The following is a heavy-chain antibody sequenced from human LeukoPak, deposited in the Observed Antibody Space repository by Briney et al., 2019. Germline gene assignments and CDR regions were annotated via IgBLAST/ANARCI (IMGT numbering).Heavy chain of an antibody. CDR3: ARGGLRQSFDY. D-gene: IGHD5-18*01. J-gene: IGHJ4*02. CDR2: IYYSGST. CDR1: GGSISSYY. V-gene: IGHV4-59*01. Sequence: SETLSLTCTVSGGSISSYYWSWIRQPPGKGLEWIGYIYYSGSTNCNPSLKSRVTISVDTSKNQFSLKLSSATAADTAVYYCARGGLRQSFDYWGQGTLVTVSS.